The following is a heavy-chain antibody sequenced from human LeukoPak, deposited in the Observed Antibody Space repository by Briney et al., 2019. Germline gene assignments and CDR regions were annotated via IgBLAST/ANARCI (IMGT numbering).Heavy chain of an antibody. J-gene: IGHJ4*02. CDR3: AREFYYGSGSHFDY. CDR2: IYSDGST. V-gene: IGHV3-66*02. CDR1: GFTVSSNY. Sequence: GGSLRLSCAASGFTVSSNYMSWVRQAPGKGLEWVSVIYSDGSTYYADSVKGRFTISRDNSKNTLYLQMNSLRAEDTAVYYCAREFYYGSGSHFDYWGQGTLVTVSS. D-gene: IGHD3-10*01.